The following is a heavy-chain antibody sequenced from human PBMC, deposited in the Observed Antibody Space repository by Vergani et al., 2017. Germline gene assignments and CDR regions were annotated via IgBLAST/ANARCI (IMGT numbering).Heavy chain of an antibody. V-gene: IGHV3-9*01. Sequence: EVQLVESGGDLVQPGRSLRLSCAASGFTFDDYAMHWVRQAPGKGLEWVSGISWNSGSIGYADSVKGRFTISRYNAKNSLYLQMNRLRTEDTALYFWAKALYSNYGGDAFDIWGQGTMVTVSS. CDR1: GFTFDDYA. CDR2: ISWNSGSI. J-gene: IGHJ3*02. D-gene: IGHD4-11*01. CDR3: AKALYSNYGGDAFDI.